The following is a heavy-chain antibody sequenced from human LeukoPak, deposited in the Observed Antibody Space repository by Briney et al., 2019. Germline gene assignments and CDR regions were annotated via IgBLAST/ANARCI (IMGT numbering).Heavy chain of an antibody. J-gene: IGHJ4*02. CDR2: IYYSGSS. Sequence: SETLSLTCTVSGGSISSYYWSWIRQPAGKGLEWIGYIYYSGSSNYNSSLKSRVTISVDTSKSQFSLKLRSVTAADTAVYYCAGGSYYNGLGYWGQGTLVTVSS. CDR1: GGSISSYY. CDR3: AGGSYYNGLGY. V-gene: IGHV4-59*01. D-gene: IGHD3-10*01.